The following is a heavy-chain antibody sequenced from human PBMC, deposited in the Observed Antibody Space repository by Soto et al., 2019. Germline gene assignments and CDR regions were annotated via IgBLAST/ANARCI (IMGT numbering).Heavy chain of an antibody. J-gene: IGHJ3*01. CDR3: ARDRVRKPEGVDSFDL. D-gene: IGHD3-10*01. CDR2: INPQSGGS. V-gene: IGHV1-2*02. CDR1: GYVFSNYF. Sequence: GASVKVFCKASGYVFSNYFMHWVRQAPGQGLEWMGYINPQSGGSKYEDNFQDRVTMTRDTPKTTVYMELRGLTSDDTAVYYCARDRVRKPEGVDSFDLWGQGTLVTVSS.